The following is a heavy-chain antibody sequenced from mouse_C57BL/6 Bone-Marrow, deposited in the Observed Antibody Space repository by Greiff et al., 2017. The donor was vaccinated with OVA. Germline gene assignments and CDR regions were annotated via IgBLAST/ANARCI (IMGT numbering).Heavy chain of an antibody. V-gene: IGHV7-3*01. Sequence: EVKVEESGGGLVQPGGSLSLSCAASGFTFTDYYMSWVRQPPGKALEWLGFIRNKANGYTTEYSASVKGRFTISRDNSQSILYLQMNALRAEDSATYYCARPYYYGSSSLFAYWGQGTLVTVSA. D-gene: IGHD1-1*01. CDR1: GFTFTDYY. CDR3: ARPYYYGSSSLFAY. CDR2: IRNKANGYTT. J-gene: IGHJ3*01.